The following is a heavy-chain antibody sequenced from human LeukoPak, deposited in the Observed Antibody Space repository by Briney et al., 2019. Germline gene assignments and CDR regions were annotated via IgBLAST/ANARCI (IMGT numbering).Heavy chain of an antibody. CDR1: GFTFSSYW. J-gene: IGHJ4*02. V-gene: IGHV3-7*03. D-gene: IGHD3-10*01. Sequence: GGSLRLSCVASGFTFSSYWMSWVRQAPGKGLEWVANIKPDGSEKYFVDSVKGRFTISRDNAKNSLYLQMNSLRAEDTALYYCARNSNYYYGSGSYGYWGQGTLVTVSS. CDR2: IKPDGSEK. CDR3: ARNSNYYYGSGSYGY.